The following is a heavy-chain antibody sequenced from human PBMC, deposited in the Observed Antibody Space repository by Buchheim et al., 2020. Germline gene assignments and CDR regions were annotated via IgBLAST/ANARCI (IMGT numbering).Heavy chain of an antibody. V-gene: IGHV3-30*03. CDR1: GFTFSSYG. CDR3: GYLMGYGNSLFDY. Sequence: QVQLVESGGGVVQPGRSLRLSCAASGFTFSSYGMHWVRQAPGKGLEWVAVISYDGSNKYYADSVKGRFTISRDNSKNTLYLQMNSLRAEDTAVYYCGYLMGYGNSLFDYWGQGTL. D-gene: IGHD2-8*01. CDR2: ISYDGSNK. J-gene: IGHJ4*02.